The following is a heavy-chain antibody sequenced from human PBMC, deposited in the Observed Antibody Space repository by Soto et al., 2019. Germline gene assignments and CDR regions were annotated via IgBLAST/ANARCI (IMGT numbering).Heavy chain of an antibody. CDR3: AKGRSYYYYYGVDV. Sequence: GGSLRLSCAASGFTFDNYGMHWVRQAPGKGLEWVVVISFDGRNTYYADSVKGRFTISRDNSKNTLYLQMNSLRAEDTALYYCAKGRSYYYYYGVDVWGQGTTVTVSS. V-gene: IGHV3-30*18. J-gene: IGHJ6*01. CDR1: GFTFDNYG. CDR2: ISFDGRNT.